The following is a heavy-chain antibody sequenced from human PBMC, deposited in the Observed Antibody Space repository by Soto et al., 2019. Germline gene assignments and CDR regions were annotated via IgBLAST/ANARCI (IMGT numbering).Heavy chain of an antibody. CDR1: GYSFTSHV. CDR3: ARGYYYDSSGYYLDH. CDR2: IKPGTGDT. J-gene: IGHJ4*02. D-gene: IGHD3-22*01. V-gene: IGHV1-3*01. Sequence: ASVKVSCKASGYSFTSHVIHWVRQAPGERLEWMGWIKPGTGDTKYLQKLQGRVTISRDTSANIVYMELSSLRSEDTAVYYCARGYYYDSSGYYLDHWGKGTLVTVSS.